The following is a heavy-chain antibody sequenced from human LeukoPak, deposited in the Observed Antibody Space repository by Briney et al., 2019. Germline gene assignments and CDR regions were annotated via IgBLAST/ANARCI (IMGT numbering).Heavy chain of an antibody. D-gene: IGHD3-10*01. CDR1: GNSIGSDYY. J-gene: IGHJ5*02. V-gene: IGHV4-59*01. CDR2: IYYSGST. CDR3: ARGGYYGSGNDFRFDP. Sequence: SETLSLTCTVSGNSIGSDYYWGWIRQPPGKGLEWIGYIYYSGSTNYKPSLKSRVTISVDTSKNQFSLKLSSVTAADTAVYYCARGGYYGSGNDFRFDPWGQGTLVTVSS.